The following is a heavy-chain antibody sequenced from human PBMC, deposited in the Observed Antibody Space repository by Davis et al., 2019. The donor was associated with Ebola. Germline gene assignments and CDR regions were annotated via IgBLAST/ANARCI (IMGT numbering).Heavy chain of an antibody. D-gene: IGHD2-2*02. CDR3: AKFLIPPDYYYDY. V-gene: IGHV3-33*06. CDR1: GFNFSIYG. CDR2: IWYDGSQK. Sequence: ALKISCAASGFNFSIYGMHWVRQAPGKGLEWVTIIWYDGSQKYYANSVKGRFTISRDNSKNTLYLQMNSLRAEDTAVYYCAKFLIPPDYYYDYWGQGTLVTVSS. J-gene: IGHJ4*02.